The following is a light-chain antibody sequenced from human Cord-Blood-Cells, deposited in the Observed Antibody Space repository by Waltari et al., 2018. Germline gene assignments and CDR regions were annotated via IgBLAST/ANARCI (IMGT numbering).Light chain of an antibody. CDR2: DAS. V-gene: IGKV1-33*01. CDR3: QQYDNLPFT. CDR1: QDISNY. Sequence: DIKMTQSPSSLSASVGARVTITCQASQDISNYLNWYQQKPGKAPKLLIYDASNLETGVPSRFSGSGSGTDFTFTISSLQPEDIATYYCQQYDNLPFTFGPGTKVDIK. J-gene: IGKJ3*01.